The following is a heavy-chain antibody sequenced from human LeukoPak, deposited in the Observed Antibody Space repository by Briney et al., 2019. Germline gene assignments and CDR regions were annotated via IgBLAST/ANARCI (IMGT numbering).Heavy chain of an antibody. CDR1: GFTFSSYW. CDR2: INSDGSST. J-gene: IGHJ4*02. V-gene: IGHV3-74*01. CDR3: ARAYYDFWSGYYGEPYYFDY. Sequence: QAGGSLRLSCAASGFTFSSYWMHWVRQAPGKGLVWVSRINSDGSSTSYADSVKGRFTISRDNAKNTLYLQMNSLRAEDTAVYYCARAYYDFWSGYYGEPYYFDYWGQGTLVTASS. D-gene: IGHD3-3*01.